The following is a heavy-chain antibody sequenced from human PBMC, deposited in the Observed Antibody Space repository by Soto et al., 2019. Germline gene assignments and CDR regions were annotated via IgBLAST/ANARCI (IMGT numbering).Heavy chain of an antibody. J-gene: IGHJ3*02. CDR3: ARMYYYDSSGYYSDAFDI. CDR1: GYTFTSYG. CDR2: ISAYNGNT. V-gene: IGHV1-18*04. Sequence: ASVKVSCKASGYTFTSYGISWVRQAPGQGLEWMGWISAYNGNTNYAQKLQGRVTMTTDTSTSTAYMELRNLRSDDTAVYYCARMYYYDSSGYYSDAFDIWGQGTMVTVS. D-gene: IGHD3-22*01.